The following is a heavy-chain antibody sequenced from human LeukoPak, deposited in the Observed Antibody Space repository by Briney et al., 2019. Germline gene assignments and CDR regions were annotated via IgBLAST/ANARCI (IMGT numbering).Heavy chain of an antibody. J-gene: IGHJ5*02. CDR2: INHSGST. Sequence: SETLSLTCAVYGGSFSGYYWSWIRRPPGKGLEWIGEINHSGSTNYNPSLKSRVTISVDTSKNQFSLKLSSVTAADTAVYYCAKTIFGARGWFDPWGQGTLVTVSS. CDR3: AKTIFGARGWFDP. CDR1: GGSFSGYY. D-gene: IGHD3-3*01. V-gene: IGHV4-34*01.